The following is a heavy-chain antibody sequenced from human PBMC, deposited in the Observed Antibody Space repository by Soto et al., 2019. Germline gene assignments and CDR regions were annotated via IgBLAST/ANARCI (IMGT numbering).Heavy chain of an antibody. CDR1: GFTLSSYW. J-gene: IGHJ4*02. CDR3: ARAAAGLFY. Sequence: PVGSLRLSFAASGFTLSSYWMHWVRQAPGKGLVWVSRINSDGSITSYADSVKGRFTISRDNAKNTLYLQMNSLRAEDTAVYYCARAAAGLFYWGQGTLVTVSS. D-gene: IGHD6-13*01. CDR2: INSDGSIT. V-gene: IGHV3-74*01.